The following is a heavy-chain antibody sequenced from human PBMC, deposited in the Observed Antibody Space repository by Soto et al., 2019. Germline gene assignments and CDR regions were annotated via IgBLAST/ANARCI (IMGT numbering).Heavy chain of an antibody. J-gene: IGHJ3*02. CDR2: IYYSGST. Sequence: SETLSLTCTVSGGSIGSGGYYWSWIRQHPGKGLEWIGYIYYSGSTYYNPSLKSRVTISVDTSKNQFSLKLSSVTAADTAVYYCARIGRTYYYDSSGYRYGAFDIWGQGTMVTVSS. V-gene: IGHV4-31*03. CDR1: GGSIGSGGYY. CDR3: ARIGRTYYYDSSGYRYGAFDI. D-gene: IGHD3-22*01.